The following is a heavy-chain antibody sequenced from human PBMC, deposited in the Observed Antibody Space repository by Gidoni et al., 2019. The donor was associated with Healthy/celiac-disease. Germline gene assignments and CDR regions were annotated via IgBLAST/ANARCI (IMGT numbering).Heavy chain of an antibody. Sequence: QVQLQQWGAGLLKPSETLSLTCAVYGGSFSGYYWRWIRQPPGKGLELIGEINHSGSTHYNTSLKSRVTISVDTSKNQFSLKLSSVTAADTAVYYCARGGITIFGVVIGYYYYYGMDVWGQGTTVTVSS. V-gene: IGHV4-34*01. D-gene: IGHD3-3*01. CDR1: GGSFSGYY. CDR3: ARGGITIFGVVIGYYYYYGMDV. J-gene: IGHJ6*02. CDR2: INHSGST.